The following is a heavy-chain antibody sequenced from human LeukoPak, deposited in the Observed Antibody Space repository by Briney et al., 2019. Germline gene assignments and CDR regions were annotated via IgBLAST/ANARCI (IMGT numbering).Heavy chain of an antibody. J-gene: IGHJ4*02. CDR1: GFTFSSYW. Sequence: GGSLRLSCAASGFTFSSYWMSWVRQAPGKGLEWVANIKQDGSETYYVDSVKGRFTISRDSAKKSLYLQMNSLRAEDTAVYYYARDDGWADYWGQGTLVTVSS. CDR3: ARDDGWADY. CDR2: IKQDGSET. D-gene: IGHD6-19*01. V-gene: IGHV3-7*03.